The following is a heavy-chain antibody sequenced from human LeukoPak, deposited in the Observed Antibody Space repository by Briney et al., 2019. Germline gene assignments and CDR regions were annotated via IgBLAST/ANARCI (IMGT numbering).Heavy chain of an antibody. V-gene: IGHV3-48*01. Sequence: GVSLRLSCAASGFTFSSYSMNWVRQAPGKGLEWVSYISSSSSTIYYADSVKGRFTISRDNAKNSLYLQMNSLRAEDTAVYYCARALKSYDSSGYYYGSWGQGTMVTVSS. J-gene: IGHJ3*01. D-gene: IGHD3-22*01. CDR2: ISSSSSTI. CDR3: ARALKSYDSSGYYYGS. CDR1: GFTFSSYS.